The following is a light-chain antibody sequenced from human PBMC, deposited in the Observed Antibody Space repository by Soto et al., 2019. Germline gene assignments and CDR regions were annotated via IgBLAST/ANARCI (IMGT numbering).Light chain of an antibody. J-gene: IGKJ1*01. CDR3: QQYDNLPTWT. V-gene: IGKV1-33*01. CDR2: DAS. CDR1: QDISNY. Sequence: DIQMTQSPSSLSASVGDRVTITCQASQDISNYLNWYQQKPGKAPKLLIYDASNLETGVPSRFSGSGSGTDFTFTISSLQPEDIATYYCQQYDNLPTWTFGQGTMA.